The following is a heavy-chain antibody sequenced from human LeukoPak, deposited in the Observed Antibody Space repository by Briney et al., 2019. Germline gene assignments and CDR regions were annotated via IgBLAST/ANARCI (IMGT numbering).Heavy chain of an antibody. V-gene: IGHV3-23*01. Sequence: GGSLRLSCAASGVTFSNYAMSWVRQAPGKGLEWVSSLNGRGDSPYYADSVKGRFTISRDNSKNTLYLQMHSLRVEDTAVYYCAKGPHRDYWGQGTLLTVSS. CDR3: AKGPHRDY. CDR2: LNGRGDSP. J-gene: IGHJ4*02. CDR1: GVTFSNYA.